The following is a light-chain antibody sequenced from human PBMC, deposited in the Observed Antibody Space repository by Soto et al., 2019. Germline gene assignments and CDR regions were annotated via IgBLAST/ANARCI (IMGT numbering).Light chain of an antibody. CDR2: AAS. V-gene: IGKV1-39*01. CDR3: QQSYSTPLA. Sequence: DIQVTHSPSSLSASVGDRVTITCRASQSISGYLNWYQHKPGEAPKLLIYAASNLQGGVPSRFSGSESGPDFTLTISSLQPEDFATYYCQQSYSTPLAFGGGTKVDIK. J-gene: IGKJ4*01. CDR1: QSISGY.